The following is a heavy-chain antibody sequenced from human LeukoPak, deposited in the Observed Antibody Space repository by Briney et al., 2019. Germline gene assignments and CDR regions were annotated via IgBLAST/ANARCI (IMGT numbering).Heavy chain of an antibody. J-gene: IGHJ5*02. V-gene: IGHV1-69*05. Sequence: ASVKVSCKASGGTFTSYAISWVRQAPGQGLEWMGGIIPIFGTANYAQKFQGRVTITTDESTSTAYMELSSLRSEDTAVYYCARDDYGDYGLNNWFDPWGQGTLVTVSS. CDR2: IIPIFGTA. CDR1: GGTFTSYA. CDR3: ARDDYGDYGLNNWFDP. D-gene: IGHD4-17*01.